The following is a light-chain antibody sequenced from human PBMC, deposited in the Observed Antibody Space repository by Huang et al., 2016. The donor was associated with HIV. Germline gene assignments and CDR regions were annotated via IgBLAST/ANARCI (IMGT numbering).Light chain of an antibody. J-gene: IGKJ2*01. CDR2: GAS. V-gene: IGKV3-20*01. CDR1: QSINNNF. CDR3: QQYGSSHPNT. Sequence: IVLTQSPGTLSMSPGETATLSCRTSQSINNNFLAWYRQKPGQAPRLLIFGASNRANGVPDFTLTITELEPEDFAVYYCQQYGSSHPNTFGQGSKLEIK.